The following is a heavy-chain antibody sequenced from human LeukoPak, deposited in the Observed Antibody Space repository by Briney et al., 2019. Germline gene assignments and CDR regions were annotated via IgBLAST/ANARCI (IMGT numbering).Heavy chain of an antibody. D-gene: IGHD3-9*01. CDR1: GFTFSTYA. V-gene: IGHV3-30*04. J-gene: IGHJ6*02. CDR3: ARVADITTFGMDV. Sequence: VGSLRLSCAVSGFTFSTYAMHWVRQAPGKGLEWVAFISYDGRNKYYADSVKGRFTISRGNSKNTLYLQMNALRAEDTAVYYCARVADITTFGMDVWGQGTTVTVSS. CDR2: ISYDGRNK.